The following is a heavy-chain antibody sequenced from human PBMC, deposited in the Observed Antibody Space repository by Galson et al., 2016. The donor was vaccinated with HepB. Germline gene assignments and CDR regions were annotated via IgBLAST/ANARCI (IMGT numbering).Heavy chain of an antibody. J-gene: IGHJ3*01. CDR3: TTETPVGPIPRVGGYAFDV. CDR1: GHTLTELA. Sequence: SVKVSCKVSGHTLTELAMHWVRQAPGKGLEWMGGFNPEDGETVFAQKFQGRVTMTEDISTDTAYVELGSLRSEDTAVYYCTTETPVGPIPRVGGYAFDVWGQGTMVIVSS. V-gene: IGHV1-24*01. CDR2: FNPEDGET. D-gene: IGHD5-24*01.